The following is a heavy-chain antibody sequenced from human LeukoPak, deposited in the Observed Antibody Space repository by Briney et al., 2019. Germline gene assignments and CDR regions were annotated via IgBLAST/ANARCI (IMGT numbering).Heavy chain of an antibody. CDR3: ARVYSIHWYFDL. Sequence: KASETLSLTCSVSGYSISNSFYWGWIRQPPGKGLEWIGSIYHSGTTYYNPSLKSRVTISVDTSKNQFSLKLNSVTAADTAVYYCARVYSIHWYFDLWGRGTLVTVSS. J-gene: IGHJ2*01. V-gene: IGHV4-38-2*02. CDR2: IYHSGTT. D-gene: IGHD4-11*01. CDR1: GYSISNSFY.